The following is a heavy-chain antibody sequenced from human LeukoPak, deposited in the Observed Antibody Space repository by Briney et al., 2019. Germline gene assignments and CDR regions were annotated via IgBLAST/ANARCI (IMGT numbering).Heavy chain of an antibody. CDR3: ARNLAYDSSGHYYYNMDV. V-gene: IGHV1-18*01. CDR2: ISPYNGNT. J-gene: IGHJ6*03. D-gene: IGHD3-22*01. Sequence: ASVKVSCKPSGYTFTRHGISWVRQAPGQGLEWMGWISPYNGNTNYAQKFQGRVTITTDTSTSTAYMELRSLRSDDTAVYYCARNLAYDSSGHYYYNMDVWGKGTTVTISS. CDR1: GYTFTRHG.